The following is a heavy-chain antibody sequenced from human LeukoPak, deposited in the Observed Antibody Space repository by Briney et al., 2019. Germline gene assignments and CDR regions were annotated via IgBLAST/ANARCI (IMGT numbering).Heavy chain of an antibody. CDR3: AKIRDCTNGVCPEWFDP. CDR2: IKQDGSEK. Sequence: PGGSLRLSCAASGFTFSSYWMSWVRQAPGKGLEWVANIKQDGSEKYYVDSVKGRFTISRDNAKNSLYLQMNSLRAEDTAVYYCAKIRDCTNGVCPEWFDPWGQGTLVTVSS. J-gene: IGHJ5*02. D-gene: IGHD2-8*01. V-gene: IGHV3-7*03. CDR1: GFTFSSYW.